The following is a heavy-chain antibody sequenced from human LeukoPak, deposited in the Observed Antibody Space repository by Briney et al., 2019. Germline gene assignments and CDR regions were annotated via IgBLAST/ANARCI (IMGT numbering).Heavy chain of an antibody. Sequence: SETLSLTCTVSGGSISSYYWSWIRQPPGKGLEWIGYIYYSGTTSYNPSLKSRATISVDTSKKQFSLKLSSVTAADTAVYYCARPRYYDSSGYYQVDYFDYWGQGTLVTVSS. D-gene: IGHD3-22*01. CDR2: IYYSGTT. V-gene: IGHV4-59*08. J-gene: IGHJ4*02. CDR1: GGSISSYY. CDR3: ARPRYYDSSGYYQVDYFDY.